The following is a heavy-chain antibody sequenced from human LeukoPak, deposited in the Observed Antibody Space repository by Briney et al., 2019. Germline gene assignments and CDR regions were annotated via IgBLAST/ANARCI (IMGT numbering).Heavy chain of an antibody. CDR2: IDNSGDYT. J-gene: IGHJ5*02. D-gene: IGHD6-13*01. CDR3: GKQFSSSWQFDP. V-gene: IGHV3-23*01. CDR1: GFIYNTYA. Sequence: PGGSLRLSCAVSGFIYNTYAMTWVRQAPGKGLEWVSSIDNSGDYTYYAGSVKGRFTISRDNSRNTLYLQMSSLRVEDTALYYCGKQFSSSWQFDPRGQGTLVTVSS.